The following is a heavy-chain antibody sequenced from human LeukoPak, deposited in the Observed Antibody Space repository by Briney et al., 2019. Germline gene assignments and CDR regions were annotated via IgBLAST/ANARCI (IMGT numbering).Heavy chain of an antibody. CDR3: ARDPTADDY. J-gene: IGHJ4*02. Sequence: GGSLRLSCAASGFTFSSYDMSWVRQAPGKGLEWVSSITSVSSYKYYADSVKGRFTISRDNAKNSLFLQMNSLRAEDTAIYYCARDPTADDYWGQGTLVTVSS. CDR2: ITSVSSYK. V-gene: IGHV3-21*01. D-gene: IGHD2-2*01. CDR1: GFTFSSYD.